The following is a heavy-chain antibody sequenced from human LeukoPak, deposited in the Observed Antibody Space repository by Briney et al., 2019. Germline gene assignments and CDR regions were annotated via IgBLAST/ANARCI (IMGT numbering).Heavy chain of an antibody. D-gene: IGHD2-21*02. V-gene: IGHV1-69*13. CDR1: GGTFSSYA. J-gene: IGHJ3*02. CDR3: AREEREYCGGDCNDAFDI. CDR2: IIPIFGTA. Sequence: SVKVSCKASGGTFSSYAISWVRQAPGQGLEWMGGIIPIFGTANYAQKFQGRVTITADESTSTAYMELRSLRSEDTAVYYCAREEREYCGGDCNDAFDIWGQGTMVTVSS.